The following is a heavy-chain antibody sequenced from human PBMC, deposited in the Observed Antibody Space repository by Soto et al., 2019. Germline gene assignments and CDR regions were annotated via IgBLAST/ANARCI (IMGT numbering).Heavy chain of an antibody. CDR3: ARHSWSGLRHSGYDFFDNWFDP. CDR2: IYYSGST. D-gene: IGHD5-12*01. V-gene: IGHV4-59*08. CDR1: GGSISSFY. Sequence: PSETLSLTCTVSGGSISSFYWSWIRQPPGKGLEWIGYIYYSGSTNYNPSLKSRVTISVDTSKNQFSLKLSSVTAADTAVYYCARHSWSGLRHSGYDFFDNWFDPWGQGTLVTVSS. J-gene: IGHJ5*02.